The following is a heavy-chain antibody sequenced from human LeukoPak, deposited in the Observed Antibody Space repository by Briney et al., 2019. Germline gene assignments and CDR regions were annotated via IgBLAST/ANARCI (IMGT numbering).Heavy chain of an antibody. CDR2: INHSGST. V-gene: IGHV4-34*01. D-gene: IGHD4-17*01. CDR1: GGSFSGYY. Sequence: SETLSLTCAVYGGSFSGYYWSWIRQPPGKGLEWIGEINHSGSTDYNPSLKSRVTISVDTSKNQFSLKLSSVTAADTAVYYCARLVPGATNPLWYGGYIINWFDPWGQGTLVAVSS. CDR3: ARLVPGATNPLWYGGYIINWFDP. J-gene: IGHJ5*02.